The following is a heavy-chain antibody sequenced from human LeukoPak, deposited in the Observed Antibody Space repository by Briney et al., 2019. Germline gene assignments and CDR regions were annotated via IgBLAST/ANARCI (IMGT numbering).Heavy chain of an antibody. Sequence: GESLKTSCKGSGYILHNYWIGRVRQMPGQGLEWIGIIYRGDSDTRYSPSFQGQVTISADQSISTAYLQWSSLKASDTAMYYCARLEARGMATNLDYWGQGTLVTVSS. D-gene: IGHD5-24*01. CDR2: IYRGDSDT. V-gene: IGHV5-51*01. J-gene: IGHJ4*02. CDR1: GYILHNYW. CDR3: ARLEARGMATNLDY.